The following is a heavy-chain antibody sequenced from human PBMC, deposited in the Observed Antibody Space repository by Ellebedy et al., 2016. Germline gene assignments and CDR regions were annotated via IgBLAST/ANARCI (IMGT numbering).Heavy chain of an antibody. J-gene: IGHJ4*02. CDR3: ARGIGVEAFDY. V-gene: IGHV1-8*01. D-gene: IGHD3-10*01. CDR2: MKPNSGYT. CDR1: GYTFTSYD. Sequence: ASVKVSXXTSGYTFTSYDINWVRQATGQEPEWMGYMKPNSGYTGYAQKFQGRLTMTTDTSTSTVYMELRRLRSDDTAMYYCARGIGVEAFDYWGQGTLVTVSS.